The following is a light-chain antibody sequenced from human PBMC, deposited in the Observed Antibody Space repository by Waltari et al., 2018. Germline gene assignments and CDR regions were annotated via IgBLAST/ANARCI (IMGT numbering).Light chain of an antibody. Sequence: QTVVTQEPSFSVSPGGTVTLTCGLSSGPAPTSSFPTWYQQIPGQAPRTLMYSTNTRSSGVPDRFSGSILGNKAALTITGAQADDECDYYCVLYMGSGIHVFGTGTKVTVL. V-gene: IGLV8-61*01. CDR3: VLYMGSGIHV. J-gene: IGLJ1*01. CDR2: STN. CDR1: SGPAPTSSF.